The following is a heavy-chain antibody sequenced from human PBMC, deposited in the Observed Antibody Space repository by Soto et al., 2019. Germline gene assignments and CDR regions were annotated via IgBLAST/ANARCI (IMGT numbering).Heavy chain of an antibody. CDR3: ARARLRAVYAFDI. V-gene: IGHV4-31*03. CDR1: GGSVSSGAYY. J-gene: IGHJ3*02. CDR2: IYYSGST. D-gene: IGHD5-12*01. Sequence: TLSLTCTVSGGSVSSGAYYWTWIRERPGKGLEWIGYIYYSGSTYYSPSLKSRLSISLDTSKNQFSLRLSSVTAADTAMYYCARARLRAVYAFDIWGQGTMVTVSS.